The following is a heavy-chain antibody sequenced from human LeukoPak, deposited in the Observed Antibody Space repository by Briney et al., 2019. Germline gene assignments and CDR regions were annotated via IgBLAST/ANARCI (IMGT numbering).Heavy chain of an antibody. CDR2: INPSGST. CDR1: GGSFSGYY. CDR3: ARDEAPLKIPYYYGSGSRSAFDI. Sequence: SETLSLTCAVYGGSFSGYYWSWIRQPPGKGLEWIGEINPSGSTNYNPSLKSRVTISVDTSKNQFSLKLSSVTAADTAVYYCARDEAPLKIPYYYGSGSRSAFDIWGQGTMVTVSS. J-gene: IGHJ3*02. V-gene: IGHV4-34*01. D-gene: IGHD3-10*01.